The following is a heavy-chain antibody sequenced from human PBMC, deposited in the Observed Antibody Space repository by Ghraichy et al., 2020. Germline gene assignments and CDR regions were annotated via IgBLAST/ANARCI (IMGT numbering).Heavy chain of an antibody. D-gene: IGHD6-19*01. CDR3: ARELSGRQQTDAFDI. CDR1: GFTFSTYW. J-gene: IGHJ3*02. V-gene: IGHV3-74*01. Sequence: GESLNISCAASGFTFSTYWMHWVRQVPGKGLVWVSRVKIDGSSPSYADSVKGRFTISRDNAKKPLYLQMNSLRAEGTAVYYCARELSGRQQTDAFDIWGQGTMVTVSS. CDR2: VKIDGSSP.